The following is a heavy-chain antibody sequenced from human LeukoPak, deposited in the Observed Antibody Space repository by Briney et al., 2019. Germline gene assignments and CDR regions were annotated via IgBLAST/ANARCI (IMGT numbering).Heavy chain of an antibody. CDR2: ISGSGGST. D-gene: IGHD3-22*01. CDR1: GFTFSSYA. V-gene: IGHV3-23*01. J-gene: IGHJ3*02. Sequence: GGSLRLSWAASGFTFSSYAMSWVRQAPGKGLEWVSAISGSGGSTYYADSVKGRFTISRDNSKNTLYLQMNSLRAEDTAVYYCAKGAPITMIVVVISSVAFDIWGQGTMVTVSS. CDR3: AKGAPITMIVVVISSVAFDI.